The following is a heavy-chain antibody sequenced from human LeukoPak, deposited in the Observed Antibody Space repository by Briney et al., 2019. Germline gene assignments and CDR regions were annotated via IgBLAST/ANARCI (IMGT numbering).Heavy chain of an antibody. Sequence: GGSLRLSCAASGFTFDDYAMQWVGQAPGKGLEWVSGISWNSGSIDYEDAVNGRFTISRDNAKYSLYLQMNSLTAEDTALYYCAKALGGGFGELDYWGQGTLVTVSS. CDR1: GFTFDDYA. J-gene: IGHJ4*02. CDR3: AKALGGGFGELDY. D-gene: IGHD3-10*01. CDR2: ISWNSGSI. V-gene: IGHV3-9*01.